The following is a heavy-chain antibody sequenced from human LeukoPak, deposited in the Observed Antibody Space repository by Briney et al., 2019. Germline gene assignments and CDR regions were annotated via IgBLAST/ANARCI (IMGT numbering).Heavy chain of an antibody. CDR3: ARDPTTQTFDY. J-gene: IGHJ4*02. V-gene: IGHV4-59*01. Sequence: SETLSLTCTVSGGPISSYYWSWLRQPPGKGLEWIGFIYYSGITDYSPSLKSRVTISVDTSKNQFSLKLTSVTAADTAVYYCARDPTTQTFDYWGQGTLVTVSS. D-gene: IGHD4-11*01. CDR1: GGPISSYY. CDR2: IYYSGIT.